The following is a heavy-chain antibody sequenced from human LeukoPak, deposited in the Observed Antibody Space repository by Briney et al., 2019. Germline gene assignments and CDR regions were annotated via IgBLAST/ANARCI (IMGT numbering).Heavy chain of an antibody. Sequence: SVKVSCKASGGTFSSYTISWVRQAPGQGLEWMGRIIPILGIANYAQKFQGRVTITADKSTSTAYMELSSLRSEDTAVYYCARSIAVAGPFDYWGQGTLVTVSS. CDR2: IIPILGIA. V-gene: IGHV1-69*02. D-gene: IGHD6-19*01. J-gene: IGHJ4*02. CDR3: ARSIAVAGPFDY. CDR1: GGTFSSYT.